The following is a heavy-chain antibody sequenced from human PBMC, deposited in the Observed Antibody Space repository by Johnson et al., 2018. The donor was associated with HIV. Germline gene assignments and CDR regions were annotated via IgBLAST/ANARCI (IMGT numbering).Heavy chain of an antibody. CDR3: ARDLRLRPIYQFLVGGAFDI. J-gene: IGHJ3*02. Sequence: MQLVEAGGGVVRPGGSLRLACAASGFTFDDYGMSRVRQATGQGLEWVHGIKWNGGSTGYADSVKGRLTIARDNAKNSLYLQMNSLRAEVTALYYCARDLRLRPIYQFLVGGAFDIWGQGTMVTVSS. CDR2: IKWNGGST. D-gene: IGHD3-3*01. CDR1: GFTFDDYG. V-gene: IGHV3-20*04.